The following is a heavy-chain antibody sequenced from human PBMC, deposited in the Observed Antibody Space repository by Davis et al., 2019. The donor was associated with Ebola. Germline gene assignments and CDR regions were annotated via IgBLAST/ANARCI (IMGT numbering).Heavy chain of an antibody. Sequence: GESLKISCAASGFTFSSYGIHWVRQAPGKGLEWVAVMWFDGSNKYYADSVKGRFTISRDNSKNTLYMQMNSLRAEDTAVYYCAREISGYCRGGSCALAYWGQGTPVTVSS. CDR2: MWFDGSNK. CDR3: AREISGYCRGGSCALAY. J-gene: IGHJ4*02. V-gene: IGHV3-33*08. D-gene: IGHD2-15*01. CDR1: GFTFSSYG.